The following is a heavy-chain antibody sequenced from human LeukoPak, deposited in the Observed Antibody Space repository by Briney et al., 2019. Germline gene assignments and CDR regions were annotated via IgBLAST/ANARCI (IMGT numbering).Heavy chain of an antibody. V-gene: IGHV3-21*04. J-gene: IGHJ4*02. CDR3: AKDIGLGSGWYYFDY. CDR1: GFTFSSYS. Sequence: GGSLRLSCAASGFTFSSYSMNWVRQAPGKGLEWVSSISSTSSYIYYADSVKGRFTISRDNSKNTLYLQMNGLRVEDTAVYYCAKDIGLGSGWYYFDYWGQGTLVTVSS. D-gene: IGHD6-19*01. CDR2: ISSTSSYI.